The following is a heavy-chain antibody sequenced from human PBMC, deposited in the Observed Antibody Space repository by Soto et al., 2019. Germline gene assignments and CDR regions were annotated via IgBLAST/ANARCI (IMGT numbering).Heavy chain of an antibody. CDR3: VKNSGWFNT. CDR2: IDGSGGIT. J-gene: IGHJ5*01. D-gene: IGHD3-10*01. V-gene: IGHV3-23*01. CDR1: GFTFGTTD. Sequence: WGSLRLSCAASGFTFGTTDMSWVRQAPGEGLEWVSTIDGSGGITYYADSVKGRFTISRDNSRNTVYLQMNSLRGDDTALYYCVKNSGWFNTWG.